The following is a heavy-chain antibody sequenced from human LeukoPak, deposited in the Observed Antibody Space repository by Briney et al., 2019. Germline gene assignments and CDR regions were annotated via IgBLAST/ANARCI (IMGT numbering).Heavy chain of an antibody. CDR1: GDSVSSNSAA. CDR3: ARATMVRGERPPWYYYGMDV. D-gene: IGHD3-10*01. Sequence: SQTLSLTCAISGDSVSSNSAAWYWIRQSPSRGLEWLGRTYYRSKWYNDYAESVKSRITINPDTSKNQFSLQLNSVTPEDTAVYYCARATMVRGERPPWYYYGMDVWGQGTTVTVSS. V-gene: IGHV6-1*01. J-gene: IGHJ6*02. CDR2: TYYRSKWYN.